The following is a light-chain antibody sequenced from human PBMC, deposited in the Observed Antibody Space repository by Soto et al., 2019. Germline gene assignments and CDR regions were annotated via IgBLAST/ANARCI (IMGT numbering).Light chain of an antibody. CDR2: DAA. J-gene: IGKJ1*01. V-gene: IGKV3-11*01. Sequence: VSQTRSTLPFPSGYSAPLSCRASQSVSSYLAWYPQRPRQAPRLLIYDAANRATGIPARFRGSGSGTDFTLTMSSLEPEDCAVYWCQQCSHWTFGQGSKVDVK. CDR3: QQCSHWT. CDR1: QSVSSY.